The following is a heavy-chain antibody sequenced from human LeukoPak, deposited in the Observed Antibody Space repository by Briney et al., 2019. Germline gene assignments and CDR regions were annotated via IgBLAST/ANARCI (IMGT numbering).Heavy chain of an antibody. CDR1: GGSISSSNYY. CDR2: IYYSGST. V-gene: IGHV4-39*01. J-gene: IGHJ4*02. D-gene: IGHD1-26*01. CDR3: ARPHAGSARGYFDY. Sequence: KPSETLSLTCTVSGGSISSSNYYWGWIRQPPGKGLEWIGSIYYSGSTYYNPSLKSRVTISVDTSKNQFSLKLSSVTAADTAMYYCARPHAGSARGYFDYWGQGTLVTVSS.